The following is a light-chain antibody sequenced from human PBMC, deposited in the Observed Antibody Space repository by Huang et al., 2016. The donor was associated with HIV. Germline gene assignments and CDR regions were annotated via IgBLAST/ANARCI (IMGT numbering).Light chain of an antibody. CDR3: HQSYNNPWT. J-gene: IGKJ1*01. CDR1: QSIRND. Sequence: DVQMTQSPPSMSASVGDRVTITCRASQSIRNDLNWYQQRPGEAPKLLLYAASSLQSGVPSRFSGGGSGTDFALTISSLQPEDFATYYCHQSYNNPWTFGQGTKVESK. CDR2: AAS. V-gene: IGKV1-39*01.